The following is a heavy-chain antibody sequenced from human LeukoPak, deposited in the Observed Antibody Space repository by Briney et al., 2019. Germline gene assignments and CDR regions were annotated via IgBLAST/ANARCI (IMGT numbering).Heavy chain of an antibody. Sequence: GASVTVTCKSSGYTVTSYAMHWVRQAPGQRLEWMGWCNAGNGNTKYSQEFQGRVTITRDTSATTAYMELSSLRSEDTAVYYCARGPIAVAGFDYWGQGTLVTVSS. V-gene: IGHV1-3*02. J-gene: IGHJ4*02. D-gene: IGHD6-19*01. CDR3: ARGPIAVAGFDY. CDR2: CNAGNGNT. CDR1: GYTVTSYA.